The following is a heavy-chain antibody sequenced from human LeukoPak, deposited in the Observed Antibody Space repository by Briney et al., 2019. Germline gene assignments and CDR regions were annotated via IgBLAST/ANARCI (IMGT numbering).Heavy chain of an antibody. CDR1: GGSISSGSYY. Sequence: PSQTLSLTCTVFGGSISSGSYYWSWIRQPAGKGLEWIGRIYTSGSTNYNPSLKSRVTISVDTSKNQFSLKLSSVTAADTAVYYCARDGGLEYSNSFYYYYYMDVWGKGTTVTVSS. CDR3: ARDGGLEYSNSFYYYYYMDV. V-gene: IGHV4-61*02. CDR2: IYTSGST. J-gene: IGHJ6*03. D-gene: IGHD6-6*01.